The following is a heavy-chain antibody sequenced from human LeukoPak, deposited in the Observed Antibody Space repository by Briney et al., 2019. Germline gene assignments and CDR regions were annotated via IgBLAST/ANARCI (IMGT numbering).Heavy chain of an antibody. Sequence: ASVKVSCKASGYTFAGYYMHWVRQAPGQGLEWMRWINPNSGGTNYAQKFQGRVTMTRDTSISTAYMELSRLRSDDTAVYYCARDRSTVVTLLDYWGQGTLVTVSS. V-gene: IGHV1-2*02. D-gene: IGHD4-23*01. J-gene: IGHJ4*02. CDR1: GYTFAGYY. CDR2: INPNSGGT. CDR3: ARDRSTVVTLLDY.